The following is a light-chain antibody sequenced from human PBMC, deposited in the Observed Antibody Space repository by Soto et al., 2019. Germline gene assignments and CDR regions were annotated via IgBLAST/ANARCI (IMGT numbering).Light chain of an antibody. CDR3: QQCYSTPWT. Sequence: DIQMTQSPSSLSASVGDRVTITCRASQSISSYLNWYQQKPGKAPKLLIYAASSLQSGVPSRFSGSGSGTDFTLTISSLQPEDFATSCSQQCYSTPWTFGQGTKVEIK. CDR1: QSISSY. V-gene: IGKV1-39*01. J-gene: IGKJ1*01. CDR2: AAS.